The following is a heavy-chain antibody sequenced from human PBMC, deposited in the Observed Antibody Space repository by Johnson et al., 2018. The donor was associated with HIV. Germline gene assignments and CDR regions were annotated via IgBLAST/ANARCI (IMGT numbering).Heavy chain of an antibody. CDR3: AKDVVVTPPSDAFDI. CDR1: GFTFSGSA. V-gene: IGHV3-73*01. J-gene: IGHJ3*02. Sequence: VQLVESGGGLVQPGGSLKLSCAASGFTFSGSAMHWVRQASGKGLEWVGRIRSKANSYATAYAASVKGRFTISRDDSKNTAYLQMNSLKTEDTAVYYCAKDVVVTPPSDAFDIWGQGTMVTVSS. CDR2: IRSKANSYAT. D-gene: IGHD2-21*02.